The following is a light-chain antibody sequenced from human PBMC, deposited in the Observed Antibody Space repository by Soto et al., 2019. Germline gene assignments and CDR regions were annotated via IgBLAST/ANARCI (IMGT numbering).Light chain of an antibody. CDR2: KAS. Sequence: DIQMTQSPSTLSASVGDTVTITCRASQSISNWLAWYQQKPGQAPKLLIHKASTLESGVPSRFSGSGSGTEFTLTISSLQPDDFATFFCHQLNSYPLTFGPGTKVDIK. J-gene: IGKJ3*01. CDR1: QSISNW. V-gene: IGKV1-5*03. CDR3: HQLNSYPLT.